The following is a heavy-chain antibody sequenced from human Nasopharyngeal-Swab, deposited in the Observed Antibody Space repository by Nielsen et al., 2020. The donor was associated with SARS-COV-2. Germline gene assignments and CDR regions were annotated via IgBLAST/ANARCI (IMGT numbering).Heavy chain of an antibody. D-gene: IGHD6-19*01. J-gene: IGHJ6*03. V-gene: IGHV4-34*01. CDR2: INHSGST. Sequence: WIRQPPGKGLEWIGEINHSGSTNYNPSLKSRVTISVDTSKNQFSLKLSSVTAADTAVYYCARGLGRAVAGILLSYYYYYYMDVWGKGTTVTVSS. CDR3: ARGLGRAVAGILLSYYYYYYMDV.